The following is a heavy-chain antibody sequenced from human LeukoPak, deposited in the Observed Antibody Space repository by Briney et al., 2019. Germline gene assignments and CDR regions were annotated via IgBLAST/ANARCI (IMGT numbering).Heavy chain of an antibody. CDR1: GFTFSSYS. D-gene: IGHD4-17*01. CDR3: ARVSSYGDYAGAYFDY. CDR2: ISSISSYI. Sequence: PGGSLRLSCAASGFTFSSYSMNWVRQAPGKGLEWVSSISSISSYIYYADSVKGRFTISRDNAKNSLYLQMNSLRAEDTAVYYCARVSSYGDYAGAYFDYWGQGTLVTVSS. J-gene: IGHJ4*02. V-gene: IGHV3-21*01.